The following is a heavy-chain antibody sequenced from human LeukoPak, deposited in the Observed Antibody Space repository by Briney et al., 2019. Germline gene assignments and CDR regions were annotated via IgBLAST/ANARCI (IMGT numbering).Heavy chain of an antibody. CDR2: IIPIFGTA. V-gene: IGHV1-69*13. CDR1: GGTFSSYA. D-gene: IGHD2-21*02. CDR3: ASELGDIQSPTFDY. J-gene: IGHJ4*02. Sequence: GASVKVSCKASGGTFSSYAISWVRQAPGQGLEWMGGIIPIFGTANYAQKFQGRVTITADESTSTAYMELSSLRSEDTAVYYCASELGDIQSPTFDYWGQGTLVTVSS.